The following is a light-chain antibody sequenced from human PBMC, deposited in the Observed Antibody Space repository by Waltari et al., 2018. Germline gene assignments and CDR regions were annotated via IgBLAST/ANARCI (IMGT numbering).Light chain of an antibody. CDR3: GSYTSANSRI. J-gene: IGLJ2*01. CDR2: DVN. V-gene: IGLV2-14*03. CDR1: SSYVGGCNY. Sequence: QSALTQPASVSGSPGQSISISCPGTSSYVGGCNYFAWYQQHPGKAPKVLIFDVNNRPSGVSDRFSGSKSGNTASLTISGLQPEDEADYYCGSYTSANSRIFGGGTKLTVL.